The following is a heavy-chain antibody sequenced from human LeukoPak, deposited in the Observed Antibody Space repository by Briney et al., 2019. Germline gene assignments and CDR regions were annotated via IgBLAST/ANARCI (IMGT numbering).Heavy chain of an antibody. J-gene: IGHJ4*02. D-gene: IGHD3-10*01. V-gene: IGHV3-33*06. Sequence: GRSLRLSCAASGFTFSSHGMHWVRQAPGKGLEWVAVIWYDGSNKYYADSVKGRFTISRDNSKNTLYLQMNSLRAEDTAVYYCAKDQDGSGLQLDYWGQGTLVTVSS. CDR2: IWYDGSNK. CDR3: AKDQDGSGLQLDY. CDR1: GFTFSSHG.